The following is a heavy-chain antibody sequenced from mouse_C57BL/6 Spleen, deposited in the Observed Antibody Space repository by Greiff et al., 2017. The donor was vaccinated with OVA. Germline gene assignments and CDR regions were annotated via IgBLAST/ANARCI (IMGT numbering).Heavy chain of an antibody. D-gene: IGHD1-1*01. J-gene: IGHJ3*01. CDR2: ISSGSSTI. V-gene: IGHV5-17*01. Sequence: EVHLVESGGGLVKPGGSLKLSCAASGFTFSDYGMHWVRQAPEKGLEWVAYISSGSSTIYYADTVKGRFTISRDNAKNTLFLQMTSLRSEDTAMYYCARDTAGSSSAWFAYWGQGTLVTVSA. CDR1: GFTFSDYG. CDR3: ARDTAGSSSAWFAY.